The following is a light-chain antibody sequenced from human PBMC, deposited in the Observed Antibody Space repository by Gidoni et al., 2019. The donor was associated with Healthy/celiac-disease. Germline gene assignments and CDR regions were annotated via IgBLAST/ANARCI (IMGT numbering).Light chain of an antibody. J-gene: IGLJ1*01. CDR3: QSYDSSLSVV. CDR1: SSNIGAGYA. Sequence: QSVLTQAPAVCAAPGQRVTISCTGSSSNIGAGYAVHWYQQLHGTAPKLLIYGNSNRPSGVPDRFSGSKSGTSASLAITGLQAEDEADYYFQSYDSSLSVVFGTGTKVTVL. V-gene: IGLV1-40*01. CDR2: GNS.